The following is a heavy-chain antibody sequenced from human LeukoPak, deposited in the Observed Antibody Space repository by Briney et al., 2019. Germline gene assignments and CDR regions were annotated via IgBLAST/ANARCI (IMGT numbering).Heavy chain of an antibody. CDR3: ARREQEFFDY. CDR2: IYTSGST. V-gene: IGHV4-4*07. D-gene: IGHD1/OR15-1a*01. CDR1: GGSISSYY. J-gene: IGHJ4*02. Sequence: SETLSLTCTVSGGSISSYYWSWIRQPAGKGLEWIGRIYTSGSTYYNPSLKSRVTISVDTSMNQFSLKLSSVTAADTAVYYCARREQEFFDYWGQGTLVTVSS.